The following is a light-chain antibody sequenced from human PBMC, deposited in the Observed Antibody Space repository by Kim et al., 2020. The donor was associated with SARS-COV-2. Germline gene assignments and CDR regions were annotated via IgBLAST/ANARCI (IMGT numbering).Light chain of an antibody. J-gene: IGLJ3*02. V-gene: IGLV3-21*04. CDR3: QVWDSSSDHWV. Sequence: APGKTARITCGGNNIGSKSVHWYQQKPGQAPVLVIYYDSDRPSGIPERFSGSNSGNTATLTISRVEAGDEADYYWQVWDSSSDHWVFGGGTQLTVL. CDR1: NIGSKS. CDR2: YDS.